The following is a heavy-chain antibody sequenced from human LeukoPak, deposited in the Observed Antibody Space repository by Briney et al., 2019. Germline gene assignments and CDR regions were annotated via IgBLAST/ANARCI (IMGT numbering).Heavy chain of an antibody. V-gene: IGHV3-11*01. CDR3: TRYGDSANKVDF. CDR1: GFTFSGHY. J-gene: IGHJ4*02. Sequence: GGSLRLSCAASGFTFSGHYMSWIRQAAGKGLEWLPHIGISGETSYNADSVKGRFTISRDNGKSTLYLQMNSLRVEDTAVYYCTRYGDSANKVDFWGQGTLVTVSS. D-gene: IGHD7-27*01. CDR2: IGISGETS.